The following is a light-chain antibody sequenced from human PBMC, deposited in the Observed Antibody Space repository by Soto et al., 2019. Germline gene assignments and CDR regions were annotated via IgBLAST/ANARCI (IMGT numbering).Light chain of an antibody. V-gene: IGKV3-20*01. Sequence: EIVLRQSPGTLSLSPGERSTLSCRASQMVSNNYLAWYQQKPGQAPRLLIYGASNRATGIPDRFSGSGSGTDFTLTISRLEPEDFAVYYCQQYGSSGTFGQGTKVDIK. CDR3: QQYGSSGT. J-gene: IGKJ1*01. CDR2: GAS. CDR1: QMVSNNY.